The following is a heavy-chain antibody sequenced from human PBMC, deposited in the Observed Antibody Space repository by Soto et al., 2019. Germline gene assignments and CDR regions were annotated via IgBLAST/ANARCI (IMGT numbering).Heavy chain of an antibody. CDR1: GYTFTSYC. J-gene: IGHJ4*02. D-gene: IGHD6-19*01. CDR3: ARDSSGWERLDY. Sequence: ASVNVSCKSSGYTFTSYCISWVRQAPGQGLEWMGWISAYNGNTNYAQKLQGRVTMTTDTSTSTAYMELRSLRSDDTAVYYCARDSSGWERLDYWGQGTLVTVSS. V-gene: IGHV1-18*01. CDR2: ISAYNGNT.